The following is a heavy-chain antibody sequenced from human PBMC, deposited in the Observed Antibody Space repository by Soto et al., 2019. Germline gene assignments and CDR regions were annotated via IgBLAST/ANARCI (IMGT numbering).Heavy chain of an antibody. CDR1: GGSISSSSYY. D-gene: IGHD4-17*01. Sequence: QLQLQESGPGLVKPSETLSLTCTVSGGSISSSSYYWGWIRQPPGKGLEWIGSIYYSGSTYYNPSLKSRVTISVDTSKNQFSLKLSSVTAADTAVYYCARGRDGDYEAYWGQGTLVTVSS. CDR3: ARGRDGDYEAY. J-gene: IGHJ4*02. V-gene: IGHV4-39*01. CDR2: IYYSGST.